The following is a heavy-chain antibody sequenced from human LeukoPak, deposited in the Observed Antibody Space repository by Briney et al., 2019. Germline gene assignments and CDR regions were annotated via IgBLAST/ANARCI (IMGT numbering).Heavy chain of an antibody. D-gene: IGHD3-16*02. Sequence: GASVKVSCKASGYTFTDYYMHWVRQAPGQGLEWMGWISAYNGNTNYAQKLQGRVTMTTDTSTSTAYMELRSLRSDDTAVYYCARANRMITFGGVIAEFDYWGQGTLVTVSS. V-gene: IGHV1-18*04. CDR1: GYTFTDYY. CDR2: ISAYNGNT. J-gene: IGHJ4*02. CDR3: ARANRMITFGGVIAEFDY.